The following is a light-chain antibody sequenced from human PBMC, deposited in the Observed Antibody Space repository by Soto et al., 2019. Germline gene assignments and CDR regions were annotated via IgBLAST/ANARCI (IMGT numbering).Light chain of an antibody. V-gene: IGKV4-1*01. CDR1: QSVLHSSNNKNF. CDR2: WAS. J-gene: IGKJ1*01. Sequence: DIVMTQSPDSLAVSLGERATINCKSSQSVLHSSNNKNFLTWYQQKPGQPPKLLIYWASTRESGVPDRFSGSGSGTDFTLTISSLRAEDVAVYYCHQYYSSPWTFGQGTRVEIK. CDR3: HQYYSSPWT.